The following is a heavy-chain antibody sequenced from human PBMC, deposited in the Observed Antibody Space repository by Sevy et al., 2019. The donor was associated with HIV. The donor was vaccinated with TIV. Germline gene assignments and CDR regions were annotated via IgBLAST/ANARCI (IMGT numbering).Heavy chain of an antibody. CDR1: GGPIGSDSYY. CDR2: VYTSGTT. Sequence: SETLSLTCTVSGGPIGSDSYYWSWIRQPAGKGPEWIGRVYTSGTTNLNPSLNSRVTISIDTSKNLYSLELSSVTAADTAVYFCARLHSANWSAFDIWGQGTMVTVSS. D-gene: IGHD1-1*01. V-gene: IGHV4-61*02. CDR3: ARLHSANWSAFDI. J-gene: IGHJ3*02.